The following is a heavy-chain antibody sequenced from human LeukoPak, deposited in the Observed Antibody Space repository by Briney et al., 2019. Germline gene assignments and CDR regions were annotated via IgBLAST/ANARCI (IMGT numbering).Heavy chain of an antibody. Sequence: ASVKVSCKASGYTFTSYGISWVRQAPGQRLEWMGWINAGNGNTKYSQKFQGRVTITRDTSASTAYMELSSLRSEDTAVYYCARERTYYDILTGPNWFDPWGQGTLVTVSS. CDR1: GYTFTSYG. CDR3: ARERTYYDILTGPNWFDP. V-gene: IGHV1-3*01. D-gene: IGHD3-9*01. J-gene: IGHJ5*02. CDR2: INAGNGNT.